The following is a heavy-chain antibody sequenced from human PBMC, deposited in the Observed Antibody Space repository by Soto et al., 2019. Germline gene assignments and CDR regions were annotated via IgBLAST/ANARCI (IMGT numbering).Heavy chain of an antibody. V-gene: IGHV3-23*01. D-gene: IGHD3-3*01. CDR1: GFTFGSHA. J-gene: IGHJ4*02. Sequence: EVQLLESGGGLVQPGGSLRLSCAASGFTFGSHAMIWVRQAPGKGLEWVSAISGSGGSAYYADSVKGRFTISRDNSINTLYLQMNSRRAEDTALYHCEKEPYSDFWSAYYYFDYWGQGTLVTVSS. CDR3: EKEPYSDFWSAYYYFDY. CDR2: ISGSGGSA.